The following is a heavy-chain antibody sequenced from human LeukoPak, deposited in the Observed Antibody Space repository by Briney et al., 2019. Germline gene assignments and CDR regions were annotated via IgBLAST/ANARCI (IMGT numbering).Heavy chain of an antibody. CDR1: GFSLRTSARWS. Sequence: GLALVKPTQTLTLTCTFCGFSLRTSARWSMGWICQSPGKSLECLVCIDLDDDKYYHTTPKTRLTISKDTSKSQVVLTMTNMDPVDTATYYCARIRIGWGLLGAFDIWGQETIVTVSS. CDR3: ARIRIGWGLLGAFDI. J-gene: IGHJ3*02. CDR2: IDLDDDK. V-gene: IGHV2-70*11. D-gene: IGHD2-21*01.